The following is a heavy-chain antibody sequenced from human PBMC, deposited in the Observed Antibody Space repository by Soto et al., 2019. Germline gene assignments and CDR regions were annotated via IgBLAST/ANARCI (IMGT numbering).Heavy chain of an antibody. CDR1: GYTFTNYG. J-gene: IGHJ6*02. Sequence: ASVKVSCKASGYTFTNYGISWVRQAPGQGLEWMGWISTYNGDRKYAQKFQDRVTMTTDTSTSTAYMELRSLRSDDTAVYYCAREGPAPYYYYGMDVWGQGSTVTVSS. V-gene: IGHV1-18*01. CDR3: AREGPAPYYYYGMDV. CDR2: ISTYNGDR.